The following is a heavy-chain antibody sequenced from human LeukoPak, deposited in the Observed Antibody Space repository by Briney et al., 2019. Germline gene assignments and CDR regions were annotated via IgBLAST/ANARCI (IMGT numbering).Heavy chain of an antibody. CDR3: ASDGGFEYYFDY. D-gene: IGHD2/OR15-2a*01. J-gene: IGHJ4*02. CDR2: IIPIFTTA. V-gene: IGHV1-69*06. CDR1: VGTFTDYG. Sequence: ASVTVSFTSSVGTFTDYGISWVRHAPAQGLEWMGRIIPIFTTANYAQKFQGRVTITADTSTNTAYMELTSLRSEDTAVYYCASDGGFEYYFDYWGQGTLLTVSS.